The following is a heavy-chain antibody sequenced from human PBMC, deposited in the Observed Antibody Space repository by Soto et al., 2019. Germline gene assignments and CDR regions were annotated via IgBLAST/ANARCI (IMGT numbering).Heavy chain of an antibody. CDR3: AGERGGSAFHL. CDR1: GYTFTSYD. Sequence: QVQLVQSGAEVKKPGDSVKVSCKASGYTFTSYDINWVRQATGQGREWMGWMNPNSGNTAYAQKFQGRVTMTRNTSISTVYTDLSSLRSEDTAVYYCAGERGGSAFHLLCPGTLVTGPS. J-gene: IGHJ5*02. CDR2: MNPNSGNT. D-gene: IGHD3-16*01. V-gene: IGHV1-8*01.